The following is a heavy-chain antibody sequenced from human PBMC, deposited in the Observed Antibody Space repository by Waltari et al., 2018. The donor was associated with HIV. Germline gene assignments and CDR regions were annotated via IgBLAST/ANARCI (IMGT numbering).Heavy chain of an antibody. Sequence: EVQLVESGGGLIQPGGSLRLSCAASGFTVSSNYMSWVRQAPGKGLGWVSVIYSGCSTYYADSVKGRFTISRDNAKNTLYLKMNSLRAEDTAVYYCARGGWTYNPDYWGQGTLVTVSS. CDR3: ARGGWTYNPDY. V-gene: IGHV3-53*01. D-gene: IGHD1-1*01. CDR2: IYSGCST. CDR1: GFTVSSNY. J-gene: IGHJ4*02.